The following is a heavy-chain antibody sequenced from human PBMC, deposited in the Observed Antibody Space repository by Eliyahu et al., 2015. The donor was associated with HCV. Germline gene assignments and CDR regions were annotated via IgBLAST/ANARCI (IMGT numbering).Heavy chain of an antibody. D-gene: IGHD6-19*01. V-gene: IGHV4-59*01. Sequence: QVQLQESGPGLVKPSETLSLTCTVSGGSITTYSWSWIRQPPGKRLEWIGYIHYSGSTNYNPXLKSRVTISVDTSKNQFSLNLTSVTAADTAVYYCASGGGGIAVAGTGGWFDPWGQGTLVTVSS. CDR2: IHYSGST. CDR3: ASGGGGIAVAGTGGWFDP. CDR1: GGSITTYS. J-gene: IGHJ5*02.